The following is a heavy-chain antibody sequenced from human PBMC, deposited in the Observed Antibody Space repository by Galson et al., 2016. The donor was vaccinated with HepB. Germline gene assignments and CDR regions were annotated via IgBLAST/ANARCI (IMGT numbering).Heavy chain of an antibody. D-gene: IGHD2-15*01. CDR3: ARHGRYCSGGSCHLDY. V-gene: IGHV5-51*01. J-gene: IGHJ4*02. Sequence: QSGAEVKKPGESLKISCQGSGYSFTSYWIGWVRQMPGKGLEWMGIIYPGDSDTRYSPSFQGQVTFSADKSISTAYLQWSSLKASDTAMYYCARHGRYCSGGSCHLDYWGQGPLVTVSS. CDR1: GYSFTSYW. CDR2: IYPGDSDT.